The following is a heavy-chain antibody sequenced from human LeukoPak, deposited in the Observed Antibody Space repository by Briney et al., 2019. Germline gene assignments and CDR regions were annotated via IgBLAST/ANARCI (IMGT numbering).Heavy chain of an antibody. CDR2: IIPIFGTA. Sequence: SVKVSCKASGGTFSSYAISWVRQAPGQGLESMGGIIPIFGTANYAQKFQGRVTITTDESTSTAYMELSSLRSEDTAVYYCAVYCSSTSCYTSISLPTETGKHAHWGQGTLVAVSS. V-gene: IGHV1-69*05. D-gene: IGHD2-2*02. CDR3: AVYCSSTSCYTSISLPTETGKHAH. CDR1: GGTFSSYA. J-gene: IGHJ4*02.